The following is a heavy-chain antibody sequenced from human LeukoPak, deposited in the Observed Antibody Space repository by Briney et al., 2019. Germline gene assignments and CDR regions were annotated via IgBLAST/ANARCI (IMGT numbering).Heavy chain of an antibody. CDR2: IDPNSGGT. CDR3: ARGGPSPTTVTSNWYFDL. V-gene: IGHV1-2*02. CDR1: GYTFTDYY. Sequence: ASVKVSCKASGYTFTDYYMHWVQQAPGQGLEWMGWIDPNSGGTKYAQRFQGRVTMTRDTSITTAYMELSRLRSDGTAVYYCARGGPSPTTVTSNWYFDLWGRGTLVTVSS. J-gene: IGHJ2*01. D-gene: IGHD4-11*01.